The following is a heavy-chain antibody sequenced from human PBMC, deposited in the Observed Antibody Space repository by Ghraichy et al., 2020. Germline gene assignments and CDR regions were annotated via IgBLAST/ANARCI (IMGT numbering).Heavy chain of an antibody. CDR3: AKETQRTTAAGPIDY. CDR1: GFTFNSYA. D-gene: IGHD6-13*01. J-gene: IGHJ4*02. CDR2: ISGRGSTT. V-gene: IGHV3-23*01. Sequence: GGSLRLSCAGSGFTFNSYAMNWVRQALGKGLEWVSIISGRGSTTYYADSVKGRFTISRDNSKNILYLQMNSLRAEDTAVYYCAKETQRTTAAGPIDYWGQGTMVTVS.